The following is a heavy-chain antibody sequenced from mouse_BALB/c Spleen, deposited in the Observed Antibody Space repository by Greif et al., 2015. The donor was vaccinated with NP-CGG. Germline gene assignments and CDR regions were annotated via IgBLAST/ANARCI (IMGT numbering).Heavy chain of an antibody. J-gene: IGHJ2*01. V-gene: IGHV1-15*01. CDR3: TRWAYGSSYPFDY. Sequence: QVQLQQSGAELVRPGASVTLSCKASGYTFTDYEMHWVKQTPVHGLEWIGAIDPETGGTAYNQKFKGKATLTADKSSSTAYMELRSLTSEDSAVYYCTRWAYGSSYPFDYWGQGTALTVAS. D-gene: IGHD1-1*01. CDR2: IDPETGGT. CDR1: GYTFTDYE.